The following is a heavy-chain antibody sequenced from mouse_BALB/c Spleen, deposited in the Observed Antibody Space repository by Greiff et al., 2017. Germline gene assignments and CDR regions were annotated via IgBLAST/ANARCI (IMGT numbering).Heavy chain of an antibody. Sequence: EVKLVESGGGLVKPGGSLKLSCAASGFTFSDYYMYWVRQTPEKRLEWVATISDGGSYTYYPDSVKGRFTISRDNAKNNLYLQMSSLKSEDTAMYYCARGLYYGSSYDAMDYWGQGTSVTVSS. V-gene: IGHV5-4*02. CDR3: ARGLYYGSSYDAMDY. D-gene: IGHD1-1*01. CDR1: GFTFSDYY. J-gene: IGHJ4*01. CDR2: ISDGGSYT.